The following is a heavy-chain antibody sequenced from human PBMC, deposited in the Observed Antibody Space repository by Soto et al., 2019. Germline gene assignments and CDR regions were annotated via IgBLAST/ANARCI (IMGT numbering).Heavy chain of an antibody. V-gene: IGHV4-31*03. CDR2: IYYSGST. J-gene: IGHJ4*02. CDR1: RCSISRCGYY. D-gene: IGHD4-17*01. CDR3: ARSLSDYGDPSDY. Sequence: PSETLALTGTISRCSISRCGYYWSWIRQHPGKGLEWIGYIYYSGSTYYNPSLKSRVTISVDTSKNQFSLKLSSVTAADTAVYYCARSLSDYGDPSDYWGQGTLVTVS.